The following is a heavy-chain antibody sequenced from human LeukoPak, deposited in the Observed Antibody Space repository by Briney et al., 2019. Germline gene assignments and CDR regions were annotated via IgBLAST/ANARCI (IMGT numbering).Heavy chain of an antibody. D-gene: IGHD6-19*01. V-gene: IGHV3-23*01. J-gene: IGHJ5*02. CDR3: AKDGTSGWYVGNWFDP. CDR2: ISGSGGST. CDR1: GFTFSSYA. Sequence: GGSLRLSCAASGFTFSSYAMSWVRQAPGKGLEWVSVISGSGGSTYYADSAKGRFTISRDNSKNTLYLQMNSLRAEDTAVYYCAKDGTSGWYVGNWFDPWGQGTLVTVSS.